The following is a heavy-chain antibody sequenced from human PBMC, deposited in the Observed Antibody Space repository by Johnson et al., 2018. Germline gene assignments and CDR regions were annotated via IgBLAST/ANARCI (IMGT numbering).Heavy chain of an antibody. J-gene: IGHJ3*02. D-gene: IGHD3-3*01. V-gene: IGHV3-30-3*01. Sequence: QVQLVESGGGVVQPGRSLRLSSAASGLTFSSYAMHWVRQAPGKGLEWVALISYDGSNKYYADSVKGRFTISRDNSKNTLYLQMNSLRAEDTAVYYCAREGRGSGYYIDAFDIWGQGTMVTVSS. CDR1: GLTFSSYA. CDR2: ISYDGSNK. CDR3: AREGRGSGYYIDAFDI.